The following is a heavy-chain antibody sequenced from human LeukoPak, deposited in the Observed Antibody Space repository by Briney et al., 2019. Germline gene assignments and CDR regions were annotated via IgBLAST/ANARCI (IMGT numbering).Heavy chain of an antibody. CDR1: GFTFSSYS. V-gene: IGHV3-21*06. CDR2: ISSSRSYI. Sequence: GGSLRLSCAASGFTFSSYSMNWVRQAPGKGLEWVSFISSSRSYIYYADSVKGRFTISRDNAKNSLYLQMNSLRVEDTAVYYCAREYGGPPPPTTAPFDFWGQGILVTVSS. D-gene: IGHD3-16*01. CDR3: AREYGGPPPPTTAPFDF. J-gene: IGHJ4*02.